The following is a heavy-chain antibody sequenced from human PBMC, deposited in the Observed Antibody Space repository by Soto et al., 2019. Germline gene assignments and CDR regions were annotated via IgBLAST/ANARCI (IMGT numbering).Heavy chain of an antibody. CDR1: GFTFSGSA. Sequence: GGSLRLSCAASGFTFSGSAMHWVRQASGKGLEWVGRIRSKANSYATAYAASVKGRFTISRDDSKNTAYLQMNSLKTEDTAVYYCTRWVYGGNPGMADYWGQGTLVTVSS. D-gene: IGHD2-15*01. J-gene: IGHJ4*02. V-gene: IGHV3-73*01. CDR2: IRSKANSYAT. CDR3: TRWVYGGNPGMADY.